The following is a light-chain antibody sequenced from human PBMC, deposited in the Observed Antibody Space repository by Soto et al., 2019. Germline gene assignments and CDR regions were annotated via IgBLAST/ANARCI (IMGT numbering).Light chain of an antibody. J-gene: IGKJ1*01. CDR3: QQYNSFPWT. V-gene: IGKV1-5*01. Sequence: DIQMTQSPSTLSASVGDRVTITCRASQSFSSWLAWYQQKPGKAPKLLIYDASSLESGVPSRFSGSGSGTECTLTISSLQPDDVATYYCQQYNSFPWTLGQGTKVDIK. CDR2: DAS. CDR1: QSFSSW.